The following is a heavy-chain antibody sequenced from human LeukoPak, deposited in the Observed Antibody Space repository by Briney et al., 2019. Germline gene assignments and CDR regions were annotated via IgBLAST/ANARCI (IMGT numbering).Heavy chain of an antibody. J-gene: IGHJ3*02. CDR3: ARDYDYYSGHNLDAFDI. CDR2: IKEDGSAK. CDR1: GLTFSRYW. Sequence: GGSLRLSCAASGLTFSRYWMTWVRQAPGKGLEWVANIKEDGSAKSYVDSVKGRFTIPRDNAKNSLYLEMNSLRVEDTAVYYCARDYDYYSGHNLDAFDIWGQGTTVTVSS. D-gene: IGHD2-15*01. V-gene: IGHV3-7*01.